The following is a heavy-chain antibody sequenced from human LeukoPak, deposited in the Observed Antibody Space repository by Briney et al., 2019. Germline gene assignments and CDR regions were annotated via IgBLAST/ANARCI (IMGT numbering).Heavy chain of an antibody. V-gene: IGHV3-23*01. CDR2: ISGSGGST. CDR3: AKASMITFGGVIVPFDY. Sequence: GGSLRLSCAASGFTFSSYAMSWVRQVPGKGLEWVSAISGSGGSTYYADSVKGRFTISRDNSKNTLYLQMNSLRAEDTAVYYCAKASMITFGGVIVPFDYWGQGTLVTVSS. CDR1: GFTFSSYA. J-gene: IGHJ4*02. D-gene: IGHD3-16*02.